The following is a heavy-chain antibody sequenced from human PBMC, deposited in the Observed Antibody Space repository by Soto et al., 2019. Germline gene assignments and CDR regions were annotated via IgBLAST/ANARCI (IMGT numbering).Heavy chain of an antibody. J-gene: IGHJ6*03. CDR1: GFTFSSYA. CDR3: ASSPDYDFWSGYYPGGYYYYYMDV. CDR2: ISGSGGST. V-gene: IGHV3-23*01. Sequence: GGSLRLSCAASGFTFSSYAMSWVRQAPGKGLEWVSAISGSGGSTYYADSVKGRFTISRDNSKNTLYLQMNSLRAEDTAVYYCASSPDYDFWSGYYPGGYYYYYMDVWGKGTTVTVSS. D-gene: IGHD3-3*01.